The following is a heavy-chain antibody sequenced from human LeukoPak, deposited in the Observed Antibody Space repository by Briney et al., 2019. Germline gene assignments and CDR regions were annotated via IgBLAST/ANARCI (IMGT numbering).Heavy chain of an antibody. CDR1: GGSISSYY. D-gene: IGHD4-17*01. CDR3: ARHSWVNGYFDF. V-gene: IGHV4-59*08. J-gene: IGHJ4*02. Sequence: PSETLSLTCTVSGGSISSYYWSWVRQPPGKGLEWIGYLYDGGSTHYNPSLKSRVIISVDTSKNQFSLNLNSVTAADTAVYFCARHSWVNGYFDFWGQGTLVTVSS. CDR2: LYDGGST.